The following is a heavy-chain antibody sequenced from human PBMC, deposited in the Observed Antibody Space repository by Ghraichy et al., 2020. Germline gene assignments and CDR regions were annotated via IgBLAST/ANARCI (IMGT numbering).Heavy chain of an antibody. CDR1: GYTFTSYG. CDR3: ARMGDGLLLRGRHWFDP. Sequence: ASVKVSCKASGYTFTSYGISWVRQAPGQGLEWMGWISAYNGNTNYAQKLQGRVTMTTDTSTSTAYMELRSLRSDDTAVYYCARMGDGLLLRGRHWFDPWGQGTLVTVSS. V-gene: IGHV1-18*01. CDR2: ISAYNGNT. J-gene: IGHJ5*02. D-gene: IGHD2-15*01.